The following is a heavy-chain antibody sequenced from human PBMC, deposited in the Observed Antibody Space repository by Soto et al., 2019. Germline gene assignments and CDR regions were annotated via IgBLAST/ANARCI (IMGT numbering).Heavy chain of an antibody. J-gene: IGHJ6*03. CDR2: IKQDGSEK. CDR3: YSGSTNYNPSLKSRVTISVDTSKNQFSLKLSSVTAADTAVYYCARRGVGYDILTGYVRDYYYMDV. Sequence: GGSLRLSCAASGFTFRGFWMSWVRQAQGKGLEWVANIKQDGSEKYYVDSVKGRFTTSRDSAKNSLYLQMNSLSAEDTAGYIYYSGSTNYNPSLKSRVTISVDTSKNQFSLKLSSVTAADTAVYYCARRGVGYDILTGYVRDYYYMDVWGKGTTVTVSS. D-gene: IGHD1-26*01. V-gene: IGHV3-7*01. CDR1: GFTFRGFW.